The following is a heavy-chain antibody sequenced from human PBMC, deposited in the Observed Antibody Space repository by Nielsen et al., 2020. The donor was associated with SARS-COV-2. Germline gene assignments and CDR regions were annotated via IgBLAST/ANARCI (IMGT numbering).Heavy chain of an antibody. CDR3: ARGRILLKWFGEFSGWRHDAFDI. V-gene: IGHV1-8*02. Sequence: ASVKVSCKASGYTFTSYGINWVRQATGQGLEWMGWMNPNSGNTGYAQKFQGRVTMTRNTSISTAYMELSSLRSEDTDVYYCARGRILLKWFGEFSGWRHDAFDIWGQGTMVTVSS. CDR2: MNPNSGNT. CDR1: GYTFTSYG. J-gene: IGHJ3*02. D-gene: IGHD3-10*01.